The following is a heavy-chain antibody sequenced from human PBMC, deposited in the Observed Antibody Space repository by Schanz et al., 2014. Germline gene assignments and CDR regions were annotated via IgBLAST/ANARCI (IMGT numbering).Heavy chain of an antibody. D-gene: IGHD6-13*01. CDR2: INVYNGDT. CDR3: ARNIIATARAYDI. J-gene: IGHJ3*02. Sequence: QVQLVQSGSELKKPGASVKVSCKASGYTFPSYGISWVRQAPGQGLEWMGWINVYNGDTKFAKTLKDRVTFTTDTSKNTAYMEMSSLRSDDTAVYYCARNIIATARAYDIWGQGTMVTVSS. CDR1: GYTFPSYG. V-gene: IGHV1-18*04.